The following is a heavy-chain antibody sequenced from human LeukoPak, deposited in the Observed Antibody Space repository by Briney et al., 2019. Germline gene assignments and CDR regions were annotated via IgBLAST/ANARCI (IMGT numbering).Heavy chain of an antibody. CDR1: GFTFSSYS. D-gene: IGHD2-2*01. CDR3: AKDSGYCDTTSCRLAN. J-gene: IGHJ4*02. Sequence: GGSLRLSCAASGFTFSSYSMSWVRQAPGKGLEWVSAISVSGGSTYYADSVKGRFTISRDNSKNTLYLQMNSLRIEDTAVYYCAKDSGYCDTTSCRLANWGQGTLVTVSS. CDR2: ISVSGGST. V-gene: IGHV3-23*01.